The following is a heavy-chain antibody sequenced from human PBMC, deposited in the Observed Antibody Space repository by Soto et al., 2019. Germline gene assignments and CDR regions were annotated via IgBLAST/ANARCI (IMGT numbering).Heavy chain of an antibody. V-gene: IGHV4-30-2*01. CDR1: GGSISSGGYS. J-gene: IGHJ5*02. CDR2: IYHTGST. D-gene: IGHD3-22*01. CDR3: ARDFFDSSDYTTNWFDP. Sequence: PSETLSLTCAVSGGSISSGGYSWSWIRQPPGKGLEWIGYIYHTGSTYYNPSLKGRVTISVDTSKNQFSLKLTSVTAADAALYYCARDFFDSSDYTTNWFDPWGQGTLVTVSS.